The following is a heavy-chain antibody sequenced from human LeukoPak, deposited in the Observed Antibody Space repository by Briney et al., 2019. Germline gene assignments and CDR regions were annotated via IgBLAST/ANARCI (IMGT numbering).Heavy chain of an antibody. V-gene: IGHV3-23*01. Sequence: GGSLRLSCAASGFTFSSYAINWVRRAPGKGLEWVSGISNSGGSTYYADSVKGRFTISRDNSKNTLYLQMNSLRAEDTAVYYCAKETSSSFDYWGQGTLVTVSS. J-gene: IGHJ4*02. CDR2: ISNSGGST. D-gene: IGHD6-6*01. CDR1: GFTFSSYA. CDR3: AKETSSSFDY.